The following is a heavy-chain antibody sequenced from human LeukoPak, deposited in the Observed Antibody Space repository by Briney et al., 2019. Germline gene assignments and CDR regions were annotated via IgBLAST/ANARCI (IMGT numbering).Heavy chain of an antibody. Sequence: GGSLRLSCEASGFTLNKYWMHWVRQAPGKGLVWVSRITGDGSDIAYADSVKGRFTVSRDDDKNILFLQMTSLRVEDTAIYYCARDAYTTTSNWLDPWGQGTLVTVSS. CDR3: ARDAYTTTSNWLDP. V-gene: IGHV3-74*01. CDR1: GFTLNKYW. J-gene: IGHJ5*02. CDR2: ITGDGSDI. D-gene: IGHD4-17*01.